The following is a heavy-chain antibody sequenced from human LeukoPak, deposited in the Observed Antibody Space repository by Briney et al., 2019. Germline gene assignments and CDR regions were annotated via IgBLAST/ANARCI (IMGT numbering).Heavy chain of an antibody. J-gene: IGHJ4*02. CDR3: ARARWGSWAHFDY. V-gene: IGHV4-34*01. D-gene: IGHD6-13*01. CDR1: GGSFSGYY. CDR2: INHSGST. Sequence: SETLSLTCAVYGGSFSGYYWSWIRQPPGKGLEWIGEINHSGSTNYNPSLKSRVTISVDTSKNQFSLKLSSVTAADTAVYYCARARWGSWAHFDYWGQGTLVTVSS.